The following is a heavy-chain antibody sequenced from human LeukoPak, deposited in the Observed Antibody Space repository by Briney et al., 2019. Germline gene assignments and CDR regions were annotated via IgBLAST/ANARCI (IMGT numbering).Heavy chain of an antibody. V-gene: IGHV3-23*01. CDR3: AKNRGANYYNYYMDV. CDR2: IGGGGRDT. D-gene: IGHD4/OR15-4a*01. CDR1: GFTFSTYA. Sequence: GALRLSCAASGFTFSTYAMSWVRQAPGKGLEWLSTIGGGGRDTFYADSVKGRFTVSRDNSRNTLYLQMSSLRAEDTAVYFCAKNRGANYYNYYMDVWGKGTTVTVSS. J-gene: IGHJ6*03.